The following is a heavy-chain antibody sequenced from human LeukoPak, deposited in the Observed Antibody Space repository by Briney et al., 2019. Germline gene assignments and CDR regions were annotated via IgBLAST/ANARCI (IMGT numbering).Heavy chain of an antibody. Sequence: GGSLRLSCAASGFTFSSYWMSWVRQAPGKGLEWVANIKQDGSEKYYVDSVKGRFTISRDNAKNSPYLQMNSLRAEDTAVYYCARDRYGGPDNYYYYYGMDVWGQGTTVTVSS. D-gene: IGHD1-26*01. J-gene: IGHJ6*02. V-gene: IGHV3-7*01. CDR3: ARDRYGGPDNYYYYYGMDV. CDR1: GFTFSSYW. CDR2: IKQDGSEK.